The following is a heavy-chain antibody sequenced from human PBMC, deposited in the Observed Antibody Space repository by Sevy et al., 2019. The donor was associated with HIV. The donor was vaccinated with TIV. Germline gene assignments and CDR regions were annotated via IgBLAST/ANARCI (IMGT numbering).Heavy chain of an antibody. J-gene: IGHJ3*01. Sequence: GGSLRLSCAASGFTFNSYTMNWVRQAPGKGLEWVSSVSFASNYIYYADSVRGRFPISRDNAKNSLYLQMNSLRAEDTAVYYCARPYGSGSWEAFDLWGQGTMVTASS. CDR2: VSFASNYI. CDR3: ARPYGSGSWEAFDL. CDR1: GFTFNSYT. D-gene: IGHD3-10*01. V-gene: IGHV3-21*01.